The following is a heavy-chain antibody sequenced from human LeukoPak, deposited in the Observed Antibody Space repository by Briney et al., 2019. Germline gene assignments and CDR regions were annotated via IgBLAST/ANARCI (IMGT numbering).Heavy chain of an antibody. Sequence: SETLSLTCTVSGGSISSYYWSWIRQPPGKGLEWIGYIYYSGSTNYNPSLKSRVTISVDTSKNQFSLKLSSVTAADTAVYYCARTETSGYGFYFDYWGQGTLVTVSS. J-gene: IGHJ4*02. CDR1: GGSISSYY. D-gene: IGHD5-12*01. CDR2: IYYSGST. V-gene: IGHV4-59*01. CDR3: ARTETSGYGFYFDY.